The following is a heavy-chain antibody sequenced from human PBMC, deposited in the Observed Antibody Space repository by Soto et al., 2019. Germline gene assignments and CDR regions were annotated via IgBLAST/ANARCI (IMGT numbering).Heavy chain of an antibody. CDR2: IIPIFGTA. V-gene: IGHV1-69*06. CDR1: GGTFSSYA. J-gene: IGHJ6*02. Sequence: SVKVSCKASGGTFSSYAISWVRQAPGQGLEWMGGIIPIFGTANYAQKFQGRVTISVDTSKNQFSLKLSSVTAADTAVYYCARGREGSGWYYYYGMDVWGQGTTVTVSS. CDR3: ARGREGSGWYYYYGMDV. D-gene: IGHD6-19*01.